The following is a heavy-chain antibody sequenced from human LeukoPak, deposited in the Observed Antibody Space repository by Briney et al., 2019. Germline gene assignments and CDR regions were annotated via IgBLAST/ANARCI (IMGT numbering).Heavy chain of an antibody. D-gene: IGHD2-15*01. CDR3: AKPNIVVVVAAFDY. CDR1: GFTFSSYA. Sequence: PGGSLRLSCAASGFTFSSYAMSWVRQAPGKGLEWVSAISGSGGSTYYADSVKGRFNISRDNSKNTLYLQMNSLRAEDTAVYYCAKPNIVVVVAAFDYWGQGTLVTVSS. J-gene: IGHJ4*02. CDR2: ISGSGGST. V-gene: IGHV3-23*01.